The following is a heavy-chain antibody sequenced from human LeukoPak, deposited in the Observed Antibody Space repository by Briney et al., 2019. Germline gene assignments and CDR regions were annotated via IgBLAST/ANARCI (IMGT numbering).Heavy chain of an antibody. CDR1: GYRFTSFW. CDR3: ARDTSSGYYYDAFDI. V-gene: IGHV5-51*01. CDR2: IYPGDSDT. Sequence: PGESLKISCKGSGYRFTSFWIGWVRQLPGKGLEWMGIIYPGDSDTRYSPSFQGQVTISADKSITTAYLQWSSLKASDTAMYYCARDTSSGYYYDAFDIWGQGTMVTVSS. J-gene: IGHJ3*02. D-gene: IGHD3-22*01.